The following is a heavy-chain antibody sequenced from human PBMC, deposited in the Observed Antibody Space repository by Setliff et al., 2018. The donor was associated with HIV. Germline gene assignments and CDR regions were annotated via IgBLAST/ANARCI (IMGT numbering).Heavy chain of an antibody. CDR1: GYTFTAFG. CDR2: ISTYNGNT. V-gene: IGHV1-18*01. Sequence: GASVKVSCKASGYTFTAFGMNWLRQAPGQGPEWMGWISTYNGNTNYAQKFQGRVTMTTDTSTSTVYMELRSLRSDDTAVYYCAKDPSVTVTTIWGQGTKVTVSS. D-gene: IGHD4-17*01. J-gene: IGHJ3*02. CDR3: AKDPSVTVTTI.